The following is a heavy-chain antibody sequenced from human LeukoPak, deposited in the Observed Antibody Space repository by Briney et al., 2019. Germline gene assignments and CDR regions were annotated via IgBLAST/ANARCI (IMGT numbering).Heavy chain of an antibody. V-gene: IGHV3-23*01. CDR3: AKANGRDCSDGTCYSLDY. J-gene: IGHJ4*02. CDR2: ISGSGGST. Sequence: PGGSLRLSSAASGFTFSSYAMTWVRRAPGKGLEWVSAISGSGGSTYYADSVKGRLTISRDNSKNTLYLQMNSLRAEDTAVDYCAKANGRDCSDGTCYSLDYWGQGTLVTISS. D-gene: IGHD2-15*01. CDR1: GFTFSSYA.